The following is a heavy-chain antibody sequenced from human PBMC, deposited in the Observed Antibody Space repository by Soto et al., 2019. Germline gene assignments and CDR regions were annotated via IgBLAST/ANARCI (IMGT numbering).Heavy chain of an antibody. J-gene: IGHJ3*02. CDR2: ISGSGGST. V-gene: IGHV3-23*01. D-gene: IGHD5-18*01. CDR1: GFTFSSYA. CDR3: AKERRIQLWTDAFDI. Sequence: GESLKISCAASGFTFSSYAMSWVRQAPGKGLEWVSAISGSGGSTYYADSVKGRFTISRDNSKNTLYLQMNSLRAEDTAVYYCAKERRIQLWTDAFDIWGQGTMVTVSS.